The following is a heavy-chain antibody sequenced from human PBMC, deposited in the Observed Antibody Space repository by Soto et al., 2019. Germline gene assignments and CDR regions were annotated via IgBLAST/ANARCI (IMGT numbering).Heavy chain of an antibody. CDR2: ISASSGNT. CDR3: ARTLHDYGDYQAYYGVDV. D-gene: IGHD4-17*01. V-gene: IGHV1-18*04. CDR1: GYAFNTYG. Sequence: ASVKVSCKASGYAFNTYGVTWVRQAPGQGLEWMGWISASSGNTNHARELQGRVTMTTDTSTNTPYLDLRSLKSEDTAVYYCARTLHDYGDYQAYYGVDVWGQGTTVTVSS. J-gene: IGHJ6*02.